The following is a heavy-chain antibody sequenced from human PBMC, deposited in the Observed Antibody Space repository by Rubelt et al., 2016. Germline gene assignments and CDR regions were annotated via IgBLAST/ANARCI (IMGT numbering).Heavy chain of an antibody. CDR1: GFTVSSNY. CDR3: ASNVGYCSSTSCYGG. V-gene: IGHV3-53*01. D-gene: IGHD2-2*01. Sequence: EVQLVESGGGLIQPGGSLRLSCAASGFTVSSNYMSWVRQAPGKGLEWVSAISGSGGRTYYADSVKGRFTISRDNSKNTLYREMNRLGAEDTAAYYCASNVGYCSSTSCYGGWGQGTLVTVSS. CDR2: SGSGGRT. J-gene: IGHJ4*02.